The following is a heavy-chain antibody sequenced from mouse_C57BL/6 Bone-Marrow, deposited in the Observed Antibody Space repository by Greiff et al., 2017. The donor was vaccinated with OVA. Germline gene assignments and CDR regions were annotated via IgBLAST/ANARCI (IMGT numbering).Heavy chain of an antibody. CDR3: TPYYYGSSHPFAY. CDR2: IDPENGDT. V-gene: IGHV14-4*01. D-gene: IGHD1-1*01. Sequence: EVQLQQSGAELVRPGASVKLSCTASGFNIKDDYMHWVKQRPEQGLEWIGWIDPENGDTEYASKFQGKATITADTSSNTAYLQLSSLTSEYTAVYYCTPYYYGSSHPFAYWGQGTLVTVSA. J-gene: IGHJ3*01. CDR1: GFNIKDDY.